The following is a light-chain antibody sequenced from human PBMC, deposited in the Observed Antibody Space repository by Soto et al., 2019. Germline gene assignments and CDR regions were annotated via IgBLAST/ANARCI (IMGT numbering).Light chain of an antibody. V-gene: IGKV2-28*01. J-gene: IGKJ2*01. CDR1: QSLLHSNGYNY. Sequence: DIVMTQSPLSLPVTPGEPASISCRSSQSLLHSNGYNYLGWYLQKPGQSPQLLIYLGSNRSSGVPDRFSGSGSGTDFTLKISRVEAEDVGVYYCMQALQSHYSFGQGTKLEIK. CDR3: MQALQSHYS. CDR2: LGS.